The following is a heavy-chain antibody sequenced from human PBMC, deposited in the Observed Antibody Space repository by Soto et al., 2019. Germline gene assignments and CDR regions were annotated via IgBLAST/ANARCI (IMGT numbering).Heavy chain of an antibody. D-gene: IGHD6-13*01. Sequence: GGSLRLSCAASGFTFSSYSMNWVRQAPGKGLEWVSYISSSSSTIYYADSVKGRFTISRDNAKNSLYLRMNSLRDEDTAVYYCASYDSWRGMDVWGQGTTVTVSS. CDR1: GFTFSSYS. CDR3: ASYDSWRGMDV. J-gene: IGHJ6*02. CDR2: ISSSSSTI. V-gene: IGHV3-48*02.